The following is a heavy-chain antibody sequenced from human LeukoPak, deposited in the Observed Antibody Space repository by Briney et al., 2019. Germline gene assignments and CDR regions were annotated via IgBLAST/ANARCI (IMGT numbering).Heavy chain of an antibody. D-gene: IGHD3-16*02. CDR3: ARAVYDYVWGSYRLGFDY. J-gene: IGHJ4*02. Sequence: PSETLSLTRTVSGGSISSGDYYWSWIRQPPGKGLEWIGYIYYSGSTYYNPSLKSRVTISVDTSKNQFSLKLSSVTAADTAVYYCARAVYDYVWGSYRLGFDYWGQGTLVTVSS. CDR1: GGSISSGDYY. CDR2: IYYSGST. V-gene: IGHV4-30-4*01.